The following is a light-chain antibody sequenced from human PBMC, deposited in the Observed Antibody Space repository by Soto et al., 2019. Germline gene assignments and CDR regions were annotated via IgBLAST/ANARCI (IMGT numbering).Light chain of an antibody. J-gene: IGLJ1*01. V-gene: IGLV2-14*01. Sequence: SVLTQPASLSWSPGQSITISCTGTSTDVGRYNYVSWYQQHPGKAPKLMVYDVSNRPSWVSNRFSGSKSGITASLTISGLQAEDEADYYCTSYTSDSTYVFGTGTKVTVL. CDR1: STDVGRYNY. CDR2: DVS. CDR3: TSYTSDSTYV.